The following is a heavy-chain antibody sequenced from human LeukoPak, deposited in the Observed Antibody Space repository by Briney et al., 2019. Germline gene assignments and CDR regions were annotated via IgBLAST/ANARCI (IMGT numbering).Heavy chain of an antibody. V-gene: IGHV3-9*03. Sequence: SLRLSCAASGFTFDDYAMHWVRQAPGKGLEWVSGISWNSGSIGYADSVKGRFTISRDNAKNSLYLQMNSLGAEDMALYYCAKDSVGSSSWYYFDYWGQGTLVTVSS. J-gene: IGHJ4*02. D-gene: IGHD6-13*01. CDR1: GFTFDDYA. CDR2: ISWNSGSI. CDR3: AKDSVGSSSWYYFDY.